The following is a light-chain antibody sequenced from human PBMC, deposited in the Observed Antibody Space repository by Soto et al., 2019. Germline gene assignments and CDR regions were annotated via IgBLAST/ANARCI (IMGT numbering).Light chain of an antibody. V-gene: IGKV1-5*03. Sequence: DIQMTQSPSTLSASVGDRVTITCRASQSISTWLAWYQQKPGKAPKLLIYKATSFESGVPSRFSGSGSGTEFTLTISSLQPDDFATYYCQHYNTYPLTFGGGTTVEIK. CDR1: QSISTW. CDR3: QHYNTYPLT. J-gene: IGKJ4*01. CDR2: KAT.